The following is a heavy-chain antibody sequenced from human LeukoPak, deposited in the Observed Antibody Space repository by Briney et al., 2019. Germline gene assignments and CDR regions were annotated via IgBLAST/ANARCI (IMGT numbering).Heavy chain of an antibody. CDR3: ARLYRRFGESDDY. CDR1: GGSTSSSSYY. D-gene: IGHD3-10*01. J-gene: IGHJ4*02. Sequence: SETLSLTCTVSGGSTSSSSYYWGWIRQPPGKGLEWIGNIHYSGSTYYNPSLKSRVTISVDTSKNQFSLKLSSVTAADTAVYYCARLYRRFGESDDYWGQGTLVTVSS. CDR2: IHYSGST. V-gene: IGHV4-39*01.